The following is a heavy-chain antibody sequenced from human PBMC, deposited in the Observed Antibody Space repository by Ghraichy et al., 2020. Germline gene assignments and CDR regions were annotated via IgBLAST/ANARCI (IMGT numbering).Heavy chain of an antibody. D-gene: IGHD3-3*01. J-gene: IGHJ4*02. Sequence: ETLSLTCAASGFTFSSYAMSWVRQAPGKGLQWVSAVSGSGGSTYYVDSVKGRFTISRDNSKNTLYLQINSLRAEDTAVYYCAKGSSSDYEFWSPYYYFDYWGQGTLVTVSS. CDR3: AKGSSSDYEFWSPYYYFDY. CDR1: GFTFSSYA. V-gene: IGHV3-23*01. CDR2: VSGSGGST.